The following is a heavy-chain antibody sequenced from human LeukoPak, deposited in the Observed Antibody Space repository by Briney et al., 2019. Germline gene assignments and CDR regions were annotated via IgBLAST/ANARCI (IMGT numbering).Heavy chain of an antibody. Sequence: PGGSLRLSCAASGFTFSSYAMSWVRQAPGKGLEWVSAISGSGGSTYYADSAKGRFTISRDNSKNTLYLQMNSLRAEDTAVYYCAKGSTVSPREVWFDPWGQGTLVTVSS. D-gene: IGHD4-17*01. CDR1: GFTFSSYA. CDR3: AKGSTVSPREVWFDP. V-gene: IGHV3-23*01. J-gene: IGHJ5*02. CDR2: ISGSGGST.